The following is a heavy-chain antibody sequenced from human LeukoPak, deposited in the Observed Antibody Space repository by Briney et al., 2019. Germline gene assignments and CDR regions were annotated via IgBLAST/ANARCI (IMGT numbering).Heavy chain of an antibody. J-gene: IGHJ6*03. Sequence: PSETLSLTCTVSGGSISSSSYYWGWIRQPPGKGLEWIGSIYYSGSTYYNPSLKSRVTISVDTSKNQFSLKLSSVTAADTAVYYCARVGGFSYYYYMDVWGKGTTVTVSS. D-gene: IGHD3-3*01. CDR3: ARVGGFSYYYYMDV. CDR1: GGSISSSSYY. CDR2: IYYSGST. V-gene: IGHV4-39*07.